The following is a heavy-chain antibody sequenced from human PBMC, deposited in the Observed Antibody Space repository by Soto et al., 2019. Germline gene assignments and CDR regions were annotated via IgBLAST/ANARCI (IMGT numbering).Heavy chain of an antibody. CDR3: ARFDKVMASDY. V-gene: IGHV3-23*01. D-gene: IGHD3-16*01. J-gene: IGHJ4*02. CDR2: ICGSGSSK. Sequence: GGSLRLSCAASGFTFSSYAMSWVRQAPGKGLEWVSAICGSGSSKYYADSVKGRFTISRDNSKNTLYLQMNSLRAEDTAVYYCARFDKVMASDYWGQGTLVTVSS. CDR1: GFTFSSYA.